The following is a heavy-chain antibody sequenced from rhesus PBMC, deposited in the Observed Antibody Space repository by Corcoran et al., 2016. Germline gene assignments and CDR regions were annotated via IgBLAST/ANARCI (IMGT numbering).Heavy chain of an antibody. D-gene: IGHD1-44*02. CDR2: ISSASSYI. Sequence: EVQLVASGGGLVQPGGSLRLSCAASGFPFSSYGMRWVRQAPGKGLEWVSSISSASSYIYYADSVKGRFTISRDNAKNSLSLQMNSLRAEDTAVYYWTAGWYSGSYWGQGVLVTVSA. V-gene: IGHV3S16*01. J-gene: IGHJ4*01. CDR3: TAGWYSGSY. CDR1: GFPFSSYG.